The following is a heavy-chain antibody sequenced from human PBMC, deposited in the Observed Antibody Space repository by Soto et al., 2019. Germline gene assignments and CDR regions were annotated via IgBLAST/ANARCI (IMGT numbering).Heavy chain of an antibody. V-gene: IGHV1-46*01. J-gene: IGHJ4*02. CDR1: GYTFTSYY. D-gene: IGHD3-9*01. CDR2: INPSGGST. Sequence: GASVKVSCKASGYTFTSYYMHWVRQAPGQGLEWMGIINPSGGSTSYAQKFQGRVTMTRDTSTSTVYMELSSPRSEDTAVYYCARDAAVLRYFGRLLTSLDYWGQGTLVTVSS. CDR3: ARDAAVLRYFGRLLTSLDY.